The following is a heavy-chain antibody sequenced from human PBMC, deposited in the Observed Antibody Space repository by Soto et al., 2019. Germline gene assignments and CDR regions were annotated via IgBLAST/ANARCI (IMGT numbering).Heavy chain of an antibody. CDR2: FYYSGST. V-gene: IGHV4-39*01. Sequence: QLQLEESGPGLVKPSETLSLTCTVSGGSISSSSYYWGWIRQYPGKGLEWIGSFYYSGSTYYSPSLKSRVTVSGDTSKKQISLRLSSVTAADTAVYYCARISVASRYMDVWGKGEHGHRLL. D-gene: IGHD5-12*01. J-gene: IGHJ6*03. CDR3: ARISVASRYMDV. CDR1: GGSISSSSYY.